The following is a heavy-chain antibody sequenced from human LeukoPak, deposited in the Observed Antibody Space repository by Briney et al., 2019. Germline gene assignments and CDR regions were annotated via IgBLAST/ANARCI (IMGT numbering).Heavy chain of an antibody. CDR2: MYYIEHV. J-gene: IGHJ3*01. Sequence: SETLSLTCTVSGGSISSYYWSWIRQSPGKGLEWVGYMYYIEHVNYNPSFKSRVTISIDKSKNQSSLKLNYVTPTAPALYYCAIPGYPRRLIDVLDLWGQGTVVTVSS. V-gene: IGHV4-59*08. D-gene: IGHD1-1*01. CDR3: AIPGYPRRLIDVLDL. CDR1: GGSISSYY.